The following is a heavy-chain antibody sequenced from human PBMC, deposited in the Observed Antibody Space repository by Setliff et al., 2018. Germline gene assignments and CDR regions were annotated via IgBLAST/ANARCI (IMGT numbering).Heavy chain of an antibody. CDR2: INNYNINT. D-gene: IGHD3-22*01. J-gene: IGHJ4*02. Sequence: ASVKVSCKASGDTFSTYALSWVRQAPGQGLEWKGWINNYNINTNYPQKFLGRVTMTTDTSTSTAYMELRSLRSDDTAVYYCARINFYVSSGYYYASDYWGQGTLVTVSS. CDR3: ARINFYVSSGYYYASDY. V-gene: IGHV1-18*01. CDR1: GDTFSTYA.